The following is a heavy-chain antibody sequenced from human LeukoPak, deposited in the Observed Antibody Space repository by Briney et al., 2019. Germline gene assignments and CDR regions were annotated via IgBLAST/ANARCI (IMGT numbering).Heavy chain of an antibody. V-gene: IGHV3-33*01. Sequence: GRSLRLSCAASGFTFSSYGMHWVRQAPGKGLEWVAVIWYDGSNKYYADSVKGRFTISRDNSKNTLYLQMNSLRAEDTAVYYCARASYSSGWYYFDYWGQETLVTVSS. D-gene: IGHD6-19*01. CDR3: ARASYSSGWYYFDY. CDR2: IWYDGSNK. CDR1: GFTFSSYG. J-gene: IGHJ4*02.